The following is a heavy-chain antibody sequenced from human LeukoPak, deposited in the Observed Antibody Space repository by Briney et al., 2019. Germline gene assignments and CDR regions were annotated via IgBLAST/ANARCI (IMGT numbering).Heavy chain of an antibody. J-gene: IGHJ5*02. Sequence: ASVKVSCKASGYTFTSYGISWVRQAPGQGLEWMGWISAYNGNTNYAQKLQGRVTMTTDTSTSTAYMELRSLRSDDAAVYYCARVPLYGSGINWFDPWGQGTLVTVSS. CDR2: ISAYNGNT. CDR3: ARVPLYGSGINWFDP. CDR1: GYTFTSYG. D-gene: IGHD3-10*01. V-gene: IGHV1-18*01.